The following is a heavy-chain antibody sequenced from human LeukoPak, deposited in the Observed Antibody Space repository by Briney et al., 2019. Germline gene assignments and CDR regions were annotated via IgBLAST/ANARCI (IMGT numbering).Heavy chain of an antibody. D-gene: IGHD4-17*01. CDR3: ARGYGDYGLAFDY. Sequence: GGSLRLSCAASGFTFSSYAMHWVRQAPGKGLEWVAVISYDGSNKYYADSVKGRFTISRDNSKNTLYLQMNSLRAEDTAVYHCARGYGDYGLAFDYWGQGTLVTVSS. J-gene: IGHJ4*02. CDR1: GFTFSSYA. CDR2: ISYDGSNK. V-gene: IGHV3-30*04.